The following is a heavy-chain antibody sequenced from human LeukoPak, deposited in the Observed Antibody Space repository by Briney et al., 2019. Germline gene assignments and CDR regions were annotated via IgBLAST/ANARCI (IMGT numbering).Heavy chain of an antibody. CDR1: GFTFSSYW. Sequence: GGSLRLSCAASGFTFSSYWMTWVRQAPGKGLEWVANIKQDGSEKYYVDSVKGRFTISRDNAKNSLYLQMNSLRAEDTAVYYGARGPTPACYYGSGSYYSLDYWGHGTLVIVSS. J-gene: IGHJ4*01. V-gene: IGHV3-7*01. CDR2: IKQDGSEK. CDR3: ARGPTPACYYGSGSYYSLDY. D-gene: IGHD3-10*01.